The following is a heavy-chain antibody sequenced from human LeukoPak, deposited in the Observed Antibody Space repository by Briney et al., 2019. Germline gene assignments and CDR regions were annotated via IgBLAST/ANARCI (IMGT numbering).Heavy chain of an antibody. CDR2: IYYSGST. D-gene: IGHD3-3*01. CDR1: GGSISSSSCY. J-gene: IGHJ4*02. CDR3: ARARYDFWSGYPFDY. Sequence: PSETLSLTCSVSGGSISSSSCYWGWIRQPPGKGLEWIGSIYYSGSTYYNPSLKSRVTISVDTSKNQFSLKLSSVTAADMAVYYCARARYDFWSGYPFDYWGQGTLVAVSS. V-gene: IGHV4-39*07.